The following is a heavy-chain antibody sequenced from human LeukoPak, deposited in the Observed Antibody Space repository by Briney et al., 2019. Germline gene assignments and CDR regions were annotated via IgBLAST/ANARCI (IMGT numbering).Heavy chain of an antibody. D-gene: IGHD2-21*01. CDR3: AREVAPLYFHYGMDV. V-gene: IGHV3-33*01. CDR1: GFTFSSYG. Sequence: PGKSLRLSCAASGFTFSSYGMHWVRQAPGKGLEWVAVTWYDGRNNYYAASVKGRFTISRDDSKTTVYLLMNSLRAEDTAVYCCAREVAPLYFHYGMDVWGEGTTVTVSS. J-gene: IGHJ6*01. CDR2: TWYDGRNN.